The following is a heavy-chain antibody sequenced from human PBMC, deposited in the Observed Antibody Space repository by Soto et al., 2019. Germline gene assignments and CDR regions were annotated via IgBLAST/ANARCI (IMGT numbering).Heavy chain of an antibody. CDR2: ISSSSSYI. CDR1: GFTFSSYS. Sequence: EVQLVESGGGLVKPGGSLRLSCAASGFTFSSYSMNWVRQAPGKGLEWVSSISSSSSYIYYADSVKGRFTISRDNANNSLYLQMNSLRAEDTAVYYCARDFDYYGSGSYRYYYYYGMDVWGQGTTVTVSS. CDR3: ARDFDYYGSGSYRYYYYYGMDV. V-gene: IGHV3-21*01. J-gene: IGHJ6*02. D-gene: IGHD3-10*01.